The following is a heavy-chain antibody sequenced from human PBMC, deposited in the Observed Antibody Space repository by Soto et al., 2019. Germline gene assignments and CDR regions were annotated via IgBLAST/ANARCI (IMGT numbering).Heavy chain of an antibody. CDR1: GGSISSSSYY. Sequence: SETLSLTCTVSGGSISSSSYYWGWIRQPPGKGLEWIGSIYYSGSTYYNPSLKSRVTISVDTSKNQFSLKLSSVTAADTAVYCCARLLLWFGELLWVDYRGQGTLVTVSS. V-gene: IGHV4-39*01. CDR2: IYYSGST. CDR3: ARLLLWFGELLWVDY. J-gene: IGHJ4*02. D-gene: IGHD3-10*01.